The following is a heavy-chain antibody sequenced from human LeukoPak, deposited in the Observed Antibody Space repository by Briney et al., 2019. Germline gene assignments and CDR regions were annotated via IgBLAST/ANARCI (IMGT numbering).Heavy chain of an antibody. CDR1: GGSISGYY. J-gene: IGHJ4*02. CDR3: ARARSKWYHDY. D-gene: IGHD2-2*01. CDR2: VSYSGST. Sequence: PSETLSLTCTVSGGSISGYYWSWIRQPPGKGLEWVGYVSYSGSTNYNPSLKSRVTISVDTSREQFSLKLSSVTAADTAVYYCARARSKWYHDYWGQGTLVTVPS. V-gene: IGHV4-59*01.